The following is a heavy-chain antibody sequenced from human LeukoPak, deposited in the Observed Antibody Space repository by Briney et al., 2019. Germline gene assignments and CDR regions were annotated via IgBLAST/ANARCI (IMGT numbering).Heavy chain of an antibody. CDR3: ASSYGDYKYYFDY. J-gene: IGHJ4*02. CDR2: ISSSSGTI. V-gene: IGHV3-48*02. CDR1: GFTFSTYS. Sequence: GGSLRLSCAASGFTFSTYSMNWVRQAPGKGLEWVSYISSSSGTIYYADSVKGRFTISRDNAKSSLYPQMNSLRDEDTAVYYCASSYGDYKYYFDYWGQGTLVTVSS. D-gene: IGHD4-17*01.